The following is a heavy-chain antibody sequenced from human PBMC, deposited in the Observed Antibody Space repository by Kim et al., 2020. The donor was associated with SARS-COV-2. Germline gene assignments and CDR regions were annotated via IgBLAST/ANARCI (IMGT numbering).Heavy chain of an antibody. V-gene: IGHV5-10-1*01. CDR1: GYSFTSYW. J-gene: IGHJ4*02. CDR3: AQAYGSGSYIAY. CDR2: IDPSDSYT. D-gene: IGHD3-10*01. Sequence: GESLKISCKGSGYSFTSYWISWVRQMPGKGLEWMGRIDPSDSYTNYSPSFQGHVTISADKSISTAYLQWSSLKASDTAMYYCAQAYGSGSYIAYWGQGTLVTVSS.